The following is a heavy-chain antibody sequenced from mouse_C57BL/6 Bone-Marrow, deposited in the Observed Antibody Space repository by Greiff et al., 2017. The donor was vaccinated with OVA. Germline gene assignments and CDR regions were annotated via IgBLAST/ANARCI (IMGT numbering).Heavy chain of an antibody. D-gene: IGHD1-1*01. V-gene: IGHV5-17*01. CDR3: ARLRSLFDD. CDR1: GFTFSDYG. J-gene: IGHJ2*01. CDR2: ISRGSSTI. Sequence: EVQLVESGGGLVKPGGSLQLSCAASGFTFSDYGMHWVRQAPEKGLEWVAYISRGSSTIYYADTVKGRFTISRDNAKTTLFLQMTSLRSEDTAMYYCARLRSLFDDWGQGTTLTVSS.